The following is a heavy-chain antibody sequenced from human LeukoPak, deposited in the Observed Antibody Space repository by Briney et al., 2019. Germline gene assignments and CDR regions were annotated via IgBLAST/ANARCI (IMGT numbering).Heavy chain of an antibody. CDR2: ISGSGGST. Sequence: GGSLRLSCAASGFTFSSYAMSWVRQAPGKGLEWVSAISGSGGSTYYADSVKGRFTISRDNSKNTLYLQMNSLRAEDTAVYYCAKDTLPVYSSSWSPLDYWGQGTLVTVSS. CDR3: AKDTLPVYSSSWSPLDY. CDR1: GFTFSSYA. J-gene: IGHJ4*02. V-gene: IGHV3-23*01. D-gene: IGHD6-13*01.